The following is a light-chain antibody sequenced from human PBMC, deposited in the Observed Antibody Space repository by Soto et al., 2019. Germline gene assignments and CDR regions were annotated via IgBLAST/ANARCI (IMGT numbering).Light chain of an antibody. CDR3: QHYGTTPLT. CDR1: QSVSNNY. CDR2: GAS. J-gene: IGKJ4*01. Sequence: EIVLTQSPGTLSLSPGERATLSCRASQSVSNNYVAWYQQKPGQAPRLLIYGASNRATGIPDRFSGSGSGTDFTLTIDRLEPEDFAVYHCQHYGTTPLTFGGGTKVDIK. V-gene: IGKV3-20*01.